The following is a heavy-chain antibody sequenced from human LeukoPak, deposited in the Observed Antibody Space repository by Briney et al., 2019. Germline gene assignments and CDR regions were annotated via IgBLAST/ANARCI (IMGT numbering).Heavy chain of an antibody. Sequence: GGSLRLSCAASGFTFSSYSMNWVRQAPRKGLEWVSVLYSAGSIYYADSVKGRFIISRDNSKNTLYLQMNSLRAEDTAVYFCARGRSYYYDSTGSFDYWGQGTLVTVSS. V-gene: IGHV3-66*01. CDR2: LYSAGSI. D-gene: IGHD3-22*01. J-gene: IGHJ4*02. CDR3: ARGRSYYYDSTGSFDY. CDR1: GFTFSSYS.